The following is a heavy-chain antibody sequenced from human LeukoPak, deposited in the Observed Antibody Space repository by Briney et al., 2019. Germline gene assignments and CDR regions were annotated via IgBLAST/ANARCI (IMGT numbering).Heavy chain of an antibody. Sequence: GGSLRLSCTASGFTFGDYAMSWVRQAPGKGLEWVGFIRSKAYGGTTEYAASVKGRFTISRDDSKSIAYLQMNSLKTEDTAVYYCTRDLGRTYYDFWSGSYTGGGFWGQGTLVTVSS. V-gene: IGHV3-49*04. J-gene: IGHJ4*02. CDR1: GFTFGDYA. CDR3: TRDLGRTYYDFWSGSYTGGGF. CDR2: IRSKAYGGTT. D-gene: IGHD3-3*01.